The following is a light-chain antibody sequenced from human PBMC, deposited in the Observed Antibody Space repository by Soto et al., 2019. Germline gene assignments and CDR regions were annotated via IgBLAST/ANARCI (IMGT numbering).Light chain of an antibody. CDR2: DVG. J-gene: IGLJ1*01. CDR3: SSFSGGTTRV. Sequence: QSALTQPTSVSGSPGQSITIPCTGTSSDIGDFNYVSRYQQHPGKPPKLTIYDVGNRPSGVSIRFSGSKSGSTASLTISGLQAEDEADYYCSSFSGGTTRVFGTGTKVTVL. CDR1: SSDIGDFNY. V-gene: IGLV2-14*01.